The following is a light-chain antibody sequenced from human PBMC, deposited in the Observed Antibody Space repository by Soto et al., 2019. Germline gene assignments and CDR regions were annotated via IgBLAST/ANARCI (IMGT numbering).Light chain of an antibody. Sequence: IQLTQSPSSLSASVGDRVTVTCRASQDISSYLAWYQQKPGKAPKLLIYATSTLQSGVPSRFSGSGSGTDFALTISSLQPEDVATDYCQQLSSSPLTFGGGTKVEIK. J-gene: IGKJ4*01. CDR3: QQLSSSPLT. CDR1: QDISSY. V-gene: IGKV1-9*01. CDR2: ATS.